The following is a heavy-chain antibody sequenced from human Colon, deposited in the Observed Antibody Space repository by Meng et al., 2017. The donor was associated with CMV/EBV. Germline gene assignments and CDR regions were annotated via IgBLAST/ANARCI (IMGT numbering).Heavy chain of an antibody. CDR1: GGSISSSSYY. J-gene: IGHJ6*02. Sequence: SETLSLTCTVSGGSISSSSYYWGWIRQPPGKGLEWIGSIYYSGSTYYNPFLKSRVAISVDTSKNQFSLKLSSVTAADTAVYYCARLWPYYYDSSNYYYYGMDVWGQGTTVTVSS. CDR3: ARLWPYYYDSSNYYYYGMDV. CDR2: IYYSGST. V-gene: IGHV4-39*01. D-gene: IGHD3-22*01.